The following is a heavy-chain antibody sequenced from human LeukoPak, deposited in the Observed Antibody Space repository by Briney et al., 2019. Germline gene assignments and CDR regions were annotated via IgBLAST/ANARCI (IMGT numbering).Heavy chain of an antibody. CDR3: ARDGAHDYGDYVPGWYFDY. V-gene: IGHV1-18*01. CDR2: ISAYNGNT. J-gene: IGHJ4*02. Sequence: ASVKVSCKASGYTFTSYGISWVRQAPGQGLEWMGWISAYNGNTNYAQKLQGRVTMTTDTSTSTAYMELRSLRSDDTAVYYCARDGAHDYGDYVPGWYFDYWGQGTLVTVSS. D-gene: IGHD4-17*01. CDR1: GYTFTSYG.